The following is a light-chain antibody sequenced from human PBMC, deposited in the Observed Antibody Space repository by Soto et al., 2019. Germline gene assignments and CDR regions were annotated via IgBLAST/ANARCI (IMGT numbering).Light chain of an antibody. V-gene: IGKV3-20*01. Sequence: EIVLTQSPGTLSLSPGDRATLSCMASQSVSSNSLAWYQQKSGQAPRLLIYGASIRATGIPDRFSGSGSGADFTLTISRLEPEDFAVYYCQQYGSSPRTFGQGTKVEIK. J-gene: IGKJ1*01. CDR3: QQYGSSPRT. CDR2: GAS. CDR1: QSVSSNS.